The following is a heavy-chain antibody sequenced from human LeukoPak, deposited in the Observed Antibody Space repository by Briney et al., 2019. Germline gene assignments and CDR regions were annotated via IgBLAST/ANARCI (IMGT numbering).Heavy chain of an antibody. CDR3: ARVGRWLQLTGYFDY. V-gene: IGHV1-69*05. CDR2: IVPFFGTT. Sequence: SVKVSCKASGGTLSSYAITWVRQAPGQGLEWMGGIVPFFGTTNYAQKFQGRVTLTTDESTSTAYMELSSLRSEDTAVCYCARVGRWLQLTGYFDYWGQGTLVTVSS. J-gene: IGHJ4*02. CDR1: GGTLSSYA. D-gene: IGHD5-24*01.